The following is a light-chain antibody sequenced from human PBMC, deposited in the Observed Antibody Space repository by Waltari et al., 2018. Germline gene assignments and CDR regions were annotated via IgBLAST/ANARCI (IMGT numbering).Light chain of an antibody. CDR3: CSYAGSSTFVV. CDR2: EGS. CDR1: SSDVGSYNL. V-gene: IGLV2-23*03. Sequence: QSALTQPASVSGSPGQSITISCTGTSSDVGSYNLVSWYQQHPGKAPKLMIYEGSKRPSGVSNRFSGAKSGNTASLTSSVLQAEDEADYYCCSYAGSSTFVVFGGGTKLTVL. J-gene: IGLJ2*01.